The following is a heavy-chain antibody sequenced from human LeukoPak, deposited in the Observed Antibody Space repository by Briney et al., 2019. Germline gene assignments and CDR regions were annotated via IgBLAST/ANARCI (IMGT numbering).Heavy chain of an antibody. CDR1: GYTFTIYA. J-gene: IGHJ4*02. V-gene: IGHV1-18*04. CDR3: ARASLENLVTDFDY. Sequence: ASVKVSCKTSGYTFTIYATTWVRQAPGQGPEWMGRISGYYGNTNYAQNLQGRVTMTTDTSTSTAYMELRSLRSDDTAMYYCARASLENLVTDFDYWGQGTLVTVSS. CDR2: ISGYYGNT. D-gene: IGHD1-1*01.